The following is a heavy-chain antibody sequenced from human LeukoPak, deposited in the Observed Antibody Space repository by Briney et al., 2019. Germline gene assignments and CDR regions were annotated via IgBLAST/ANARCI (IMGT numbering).Heavy chain of an antibody. CDR3: ASRYGGYDYSDWFDP. CDR1: GYTFSTYD. Sequence: ASVKVSCKAAGYTFSTYDISWVRQAPGLGLEWMGETSAYNGNTNDAQKLQVRVTMTTDTHTSTAYMALRSLRSDDTAVYYCASRYGGYDYSDWFDPWGQGPLVTVSS. D-gene: IGHD5-12*01. J-gene: IGHJ5*02. CDR2: TSAYNGNT. V-gene: IGHV1-18*01.